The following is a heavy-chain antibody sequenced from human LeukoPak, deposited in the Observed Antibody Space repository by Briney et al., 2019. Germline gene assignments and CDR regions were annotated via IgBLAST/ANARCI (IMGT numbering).Heavy chain of an antibody. CDR3: AKIRVGYNWNDVNDY. Sequence: GGSLRLSCAASGFTFSSYAMSWVRQAPGKGLEWVSDISGSGGSTYYADSVKGRFTSSRDNSKNTLYLQMNSLRAEDTAVYYCAKIRVGYNWNDVNDYWGQGTLVIVSS. D-gene: IGHD1-1*01. J-gene: IGHJ4*02. CDR2: ISGSGGST. V-gene: IGHV3-23*01. CDR1: GFTFSSYA.